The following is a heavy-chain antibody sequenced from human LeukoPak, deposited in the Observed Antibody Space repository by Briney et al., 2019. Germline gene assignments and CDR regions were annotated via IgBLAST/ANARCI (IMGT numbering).Heavy chain of an antibody. V-gene: IGHV3-23*01. J-gene: IGHJ4*02. D-gene: IGHD3-9*01. CDR2: ISGSGGST. Sequence: PGGSLRLSCAASGFTFSSYAMSWVHQAPGKGLEWVSAISGSGGSTYYADSVKGPFTISRDNSKNTLYLQMNSLRAEDTAVYYCAKGRRYFDWLLYESYYYWGQGTLVTVSS. CDR1: GFTFSSYA. CDR3: AKGRRYFDWLLYESYYY.